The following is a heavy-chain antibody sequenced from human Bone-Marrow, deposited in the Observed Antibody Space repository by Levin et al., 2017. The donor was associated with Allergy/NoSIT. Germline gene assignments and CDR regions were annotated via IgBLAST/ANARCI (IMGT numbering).Heavy chain of an antibody. J-gene: IGHJ6*02. CDR1: GVSITSGDYY. CDR3: AGDRIEGLDI. CDR2: ISYTGST. V-gene: IGHV4-31*03. Sequence: SETLSLTCSVSGVSITSGDYYWDWVRQHPAKGLEWIGYISYTGSTYYNPSLRSRVSISSDTSKNQFSLRLTSVTAADTSVYYCAGDRIEGLDIWGQGTTVTVSS.